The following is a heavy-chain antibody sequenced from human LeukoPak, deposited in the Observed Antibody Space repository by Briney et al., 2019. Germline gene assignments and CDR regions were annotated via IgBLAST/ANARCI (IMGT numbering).Heavy chain of an antibody. J-gene: IGHJ3*02. CDR1: GASITQHY. V-gene: IGHV4-59*11. CDR3: TRGITGHYRSLGGFAFDI. CDR2: FYYDGST. Sequence: SETLSLTCTVSGASITQHYWSWIRQPPGKGLEYIGYFYYDGSTNYTSSVRSRVTILVDTSKNQFTLNLRSVSAADTAKYYCTRGITGHYRSLGGFAFDIWGKGTMVAVSS. D-gene: IGHD3-16*01.